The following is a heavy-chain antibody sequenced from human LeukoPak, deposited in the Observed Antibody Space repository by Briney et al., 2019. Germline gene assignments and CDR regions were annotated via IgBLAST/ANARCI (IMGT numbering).Heavy chain of an antibody. J-gene: IGHJ4*02. V-gene: IGHV3-53*05. Sequence: GGSLRLSCAASGFTVSSNYMSWVRQAPGKGLEWVSVNYSGGSTYYADSVKGRFTISRDNSKNTLYLQMNSLRAEDTAVYYCARDRVRFLEWFYVFDYWGQGTLVTVSS. D-gene: IGHD3-3*01. CDR2: NYSGGST. CDR1: GFTVSSNY. CDR3: ARDRVRFLEWFYVFDY.